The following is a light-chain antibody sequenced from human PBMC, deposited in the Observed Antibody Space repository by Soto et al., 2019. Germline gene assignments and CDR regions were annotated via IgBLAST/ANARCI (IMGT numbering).Light chain of an antibody. CDR2: VAS. Sequence: DIQMTQSPSSLSASVGDRVTITCRASQDIHNYLAWYQQKPGRVPKLLIDVASTLQSGVPSRFSGSRSGTDFTLTISSLQPEDVATYYCQTYNSAPLTFGGGTKVEI. CDR1: QDIHNY. J-gene: IGKJ4*01. CDR3: QTYNSAPLT. V-gene: IGKV1-27*01.